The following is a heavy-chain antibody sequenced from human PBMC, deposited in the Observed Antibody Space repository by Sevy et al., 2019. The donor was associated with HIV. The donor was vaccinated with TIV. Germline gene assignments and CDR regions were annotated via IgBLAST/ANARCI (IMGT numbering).Heavy chain of an antibody. J-gene: IGHJ6*02. Sequence: GGSLRLSCTASGFTFSSAWMSWVRQAPEKGLEWVGRFKSEFDGGAIDYAAPVKGRFTISREDSKNTVYLQMNSLKTEDIAVYYCITDPAYRGYDEEVINYYFYGMDVWGQGTTVTVSS. D-gene: IGHD5-12*01. CDR2: FKSEFDGGAI. CDR3: ITDPAYRGYDEEVINYYFYGMDV. V-gene: IGHV3-15*01. CDR1: GFTFSSAW.